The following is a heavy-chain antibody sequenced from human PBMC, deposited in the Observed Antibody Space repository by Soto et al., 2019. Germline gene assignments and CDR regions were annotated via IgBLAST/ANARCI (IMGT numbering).Heavy chain of an antibody. J-gene: IGHJ4*02. CDR3: ARDGSVYQASGFDY. CDR1: GYTFTTYY. D-gene: IGHD3-22*01. V-gene: IGHV1-46*01. Sequence: QVQLVQSGAEVKNPGASVKVSCKASGYTFTTYYIHWVRQAPGQGLEWMGMINPSDGGTTYAQKFQGRVTMTSATSTTTVYMDLSSLRSEDTAVYYCARDGSVYQASGFDYWGQGTLVTVSS. CDR2: INPSDGGT.